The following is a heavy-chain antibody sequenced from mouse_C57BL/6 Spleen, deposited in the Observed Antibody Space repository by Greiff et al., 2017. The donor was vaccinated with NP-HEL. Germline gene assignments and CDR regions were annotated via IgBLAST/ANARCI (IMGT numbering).Heavy chain of an antibody. CDR3: ARYCDTPDY. CDR2: IDPSDSYT. J-gene: IGHJ4*01. CDR1: GYTFTSYW. D-gene: IGHD2-13*01. V-gene: IGHV1-50*01. Sequence: QVQLKQSGAELVKPGASVKLSCKASGYTFTSYWMQWVKQRPGQGLEWIGEIDPSDSYTNYNQKFKGKATLTVDTSSSTAYMQLSSLTSEASAVYHCARYCDTPDYWGQETSVTVSS.